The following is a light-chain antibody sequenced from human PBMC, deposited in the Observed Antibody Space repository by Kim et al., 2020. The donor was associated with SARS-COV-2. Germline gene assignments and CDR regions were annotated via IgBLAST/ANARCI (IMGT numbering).Light chain of an antibody. CDR2: GDT. V-gene: IGLV1-40*01. CDR3: HSYDSGLTGYV. CDR1: SSNIGSDSD. J-gene: IGLJ1*01. Sequence: GVSIYCTGSSSNIGSDSDVHWYQHLPGTAPKHLIFGDTTRASGVPGRFSGSKSGTSASLAITGLQAEDEGDYYCHSYDSGLTGYVFGSGTKVTVL.